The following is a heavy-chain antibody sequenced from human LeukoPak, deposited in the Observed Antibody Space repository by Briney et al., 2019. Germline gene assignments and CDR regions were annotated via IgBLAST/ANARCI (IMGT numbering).Heavy chain of an antibody. J-gene: IGHJ6*03. CDR1: GFTVSVYE. D-gene: IGHD6-13*01. CDR2: ISSSGGTM. Sequence: GGSLRLSCAASGFTVSVYEMHWVRQAPGKGLEWVSYISSSGGTMYYADSVKGRFTISRDNGQNSLHLQMNSLRAEDTAVYYCVRLVDSAGVGYYYYYMDVWGKGTTVSVSS. CDR3: VRLVDSAGVGYYYYYMDV. V-gene: IGHV3-48*03.